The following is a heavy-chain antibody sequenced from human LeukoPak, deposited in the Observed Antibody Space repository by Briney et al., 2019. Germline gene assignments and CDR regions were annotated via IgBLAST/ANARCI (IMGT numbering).Heavy chain of an antibody. CDR2: INPNSGGT. CDR3: ARDLKGVVINWFDP. Sequence: ASVKVSCKASGYTFTGYYMHWVRQAPGQGLEWMGRINPNSGGTNYEQKFQGRVTMTRDTSISTAYMELSRLRSDDTAVYYCARDLKGVVINWFDPWGQGTLVTVSS. CDR1: GYTFTGYY. D-gene: IGHD4-23*01. J-gene: IGHJ5*02. V-gene: IGHV1-2*06.